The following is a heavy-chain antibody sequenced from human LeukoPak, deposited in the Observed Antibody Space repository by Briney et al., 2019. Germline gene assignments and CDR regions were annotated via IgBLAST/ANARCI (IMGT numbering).Heavy chain of an antibody. CDR3: ARGGELLFDY. Sequence: GGSLRLSCAASGFTFNTYTMNWVRQAPGKGLEWVSYISGSSGIIDCADSVRGRFTISRDNAKNSLYLQMNSLRAEDTAVYYCARGGELLFDYWGQGTLVTVSS. D-gene: IGHD1-26*01. J-gene: IGHJ4*02. CDR1: GFTFNTYT. CDR2: ISGSSGII. V-gene: IGHV3-48*01.